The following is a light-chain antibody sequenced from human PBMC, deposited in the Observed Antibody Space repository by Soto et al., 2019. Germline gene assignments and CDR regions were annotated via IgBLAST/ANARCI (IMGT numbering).Light chain of an antibody. CDR2: EVS. V-gene: IGLV2-8*01. CDR1: SSDVGGYKY. CDR3: SSHAGNNTVL. Sequence: QSALTQPPSASGSPGQSVTISCTGTSSDVGGYKYVSWYQQHPGKAPKLIIYEVSRRPSGVPDRFSGSKSGNTASLTVSGLQAEDEADYYCSSHAGNNTVLFGGGTKLTVL. J-gene: IGLJ2*01.